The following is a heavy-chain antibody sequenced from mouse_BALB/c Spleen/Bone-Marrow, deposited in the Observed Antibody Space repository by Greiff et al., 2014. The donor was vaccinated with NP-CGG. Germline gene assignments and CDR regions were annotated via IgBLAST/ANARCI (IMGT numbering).Heavy chain of an antibody. J-gene: IGHJ4*01. V-gene: IGHV2-9*02. Sequence: VKLMESGPGLVAPSQSLSITCTVSGFSLTSYGVHWVRQPPGKGLEWLGVIWAGGSTNYNSALMSRLSISKDNSKSQVFLKMNSLQTDDTAMYYCARDNGYYIDYAMDYWGQGTSATVSS. CDR2: IWAGGST. CDR1: GFSLTSYG. CDR3: ARDNGYYIDYAMDY. D-gene: IGHD2-3*01.